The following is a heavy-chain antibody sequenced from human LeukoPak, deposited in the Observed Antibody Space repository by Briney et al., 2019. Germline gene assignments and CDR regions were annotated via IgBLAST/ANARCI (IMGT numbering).Heavy chain of an antibody. CDR1: GDSIRSSGYY. Sequence: PSETLSLTCTVSGDSIRSSGYYWGWIRQPPGKGLDWIGSIYYRGYTYYSQSLHTRVTIYIDTSNNEFALKLSGVAAVDTAVYYCARRSITWYLFDLWRQGTLVSVFS. CDR3: ARRSITWYLFDL. J-gene: IGHJ4*02. CDR2: IYYRGYT. V-gene: IGHV4-39*01. D-gene: IGHD2-2*01.